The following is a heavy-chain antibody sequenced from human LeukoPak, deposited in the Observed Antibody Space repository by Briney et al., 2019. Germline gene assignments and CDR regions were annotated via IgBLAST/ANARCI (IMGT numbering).Heavy chain of an antibody. Sequence: GASVKVSCKASGYTFTGYYMHWVRQAPGQGLEWMGWINPNSGGTNYAQKFQGRVTMTRDTSINTAYMELSRLRSDDTAVYYCARERSSTSCYTSWGQGTLVTVSS. CDR2: INPNSGGT. CDR3: ARERSSTSCYTS. V-gene: IGHV1-2*02. D-gene: IGHD2-2*02. J-gene: IGHJ5*02. CDR1: GYTFTGYY.